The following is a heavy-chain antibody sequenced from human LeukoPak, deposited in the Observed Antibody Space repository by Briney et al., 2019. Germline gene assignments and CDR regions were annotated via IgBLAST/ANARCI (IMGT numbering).Heavy chain of an antibody. CDR2: ISAYNGNT. D-gene: IGHD3-9*01. CDR1: GYTFTSYG. Sequence: ASVKVSCKASGYTFTSYGISWVRQAPGQGLEWMGWISAYNGNTNYAQRLQGRVTMTTDTSTSTAYMELRSLRSDDTAVYYCARDCNVLGYFDWLSGYFDYWGQGTLVTVSS. J-gene: IGHJ4*02. CDR3: ARDCNVLGYFDWLSGYFDY. V-gene: IGHV1-18*01.